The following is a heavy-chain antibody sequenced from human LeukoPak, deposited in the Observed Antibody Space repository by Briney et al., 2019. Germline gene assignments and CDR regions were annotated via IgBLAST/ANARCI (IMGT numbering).Heavy chain of an antibody. Sequence: SETLSLTCTVSGGSISYYYWNWIRQPPGKGLEWIGCVYHSGSAKYNSSLKSRVTISVYTSKKQISLKLSSVTAADTAVYYCARGRLDDSSGYPFDYWGQGTLVTVSS. J-gene: IGHJ4*02. V-gene: IGHV4-59*01. CDR1: GGSISYYY. CDR3: ARGRLDDSSGYPFDY. CDR2: VYHSGSA. D-gene: IGHD3-22*01.